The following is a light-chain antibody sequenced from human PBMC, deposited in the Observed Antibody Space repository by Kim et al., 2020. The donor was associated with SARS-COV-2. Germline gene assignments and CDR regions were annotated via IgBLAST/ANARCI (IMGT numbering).Light chain of an antibody. CDR3: QQYGSSPRYT. J-gene: IGKJ2*01. CDR2: GAF. V-gene: IGKV3-20*01. Sequence: EIVLTQSPGTLSLSPGERATLSCRASQSVSSSYLAWYQQKPGQAPRLLIYGAFSRATGIPDRFSGSGSGTDFTLTISRLGPEDFAVYYCQQYGSSPRYTFGQGTKLEI. CDR1: QSVSSSY.